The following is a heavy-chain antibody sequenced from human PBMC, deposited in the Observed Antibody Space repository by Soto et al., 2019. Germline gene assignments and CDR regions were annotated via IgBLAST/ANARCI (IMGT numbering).Heavy chain of an antibody. J-gene: IGHJ6*02. CDR3: ARDSKYYSNNGYYYYYYGMDV. V-gene: IGHV1-18*01. D-gene: IGHD4-4*01. Sequence: QVQLVQSGAEVKKPGASVKVSCKASGYTFTSYGISWVRQAPGQGLEWMGWISAYNGNTNYAQKLQGRVTMTTDTSTSTAYMELRSLRSDDTAVYYCARDSKYYSNNGYYYYYYGMDVWGQGTTVTVSS. CDR2: ISAYNGNT. CDR1: GYTFTSYG.